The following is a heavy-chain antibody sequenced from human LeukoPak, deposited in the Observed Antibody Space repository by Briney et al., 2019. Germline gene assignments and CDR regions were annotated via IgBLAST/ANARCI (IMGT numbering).Heavy chain of an antibody. CDR1: GFTFSSYG. V-gene: IGHV3-74*01. D-gene: IGHD6-13*01. J-gene: IGHJ4*02. Sequence: PGGSLRLSCAASGFTFSSYGMHWVRQAPGEGLVWVSHISTDARTIIYADFVKGRFTISRDNAKNTVYLQMNSLRPEDTALYYCVRGQATAWGLDYWGQGTPVTVSS. CDR2: ISTDARTI. CDR3: VRGQATAWGLDY.